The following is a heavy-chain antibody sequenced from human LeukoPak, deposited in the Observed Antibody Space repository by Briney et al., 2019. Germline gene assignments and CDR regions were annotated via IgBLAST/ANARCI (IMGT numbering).Heavy chain of an antibody. CDR2: INPDNGGT. D-gene: IGHD2-2*01. J-gene: IGHJ5*02. Sequence: GASVKVSCRASGSTFTDYYIHWVRQAPGQGLEWMGWINPDNGGTNYAQKFQGRVTMTRDTSIRTVYMDLSRLRSDDTAVFYCTREARVGNWFDPWGQGTQVTVLS. CDR3: TREARVGNWFDP. V-gene: IGHV1-2*02. CDR1: GSTFTDYY.